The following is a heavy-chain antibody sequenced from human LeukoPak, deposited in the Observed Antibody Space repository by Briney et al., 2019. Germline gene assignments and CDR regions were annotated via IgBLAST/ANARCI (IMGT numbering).Heavy chain of an antibody. Sequence: ASPKLFSPAFGYTRPGDYMRWVRQAPGQGHEWMGVISPSGGSTTYAQKFQGRVTLTRDMSTSTDYLELSSLRSEDTAVYYCARDNSVRDEAWWFNPWGQGTLVTVSS. CDR3: ARDNSVRDEAWWFNP. V-gene: IGHV1-46*01. D-gene: IGHD5-24*01. J-gene: IGHJ5*02. CDR2: ISPSGGST. CDR1: GYTRPGDY.